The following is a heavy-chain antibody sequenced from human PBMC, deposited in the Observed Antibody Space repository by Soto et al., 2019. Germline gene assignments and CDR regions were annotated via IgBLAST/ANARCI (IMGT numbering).Heavy chain of an antibody. V-gene: IGHV4-61*08. J-gene: IGHJ5*02. CDR1: GAALSSGGYF. D-gene: IGHD6-13*01. CDR2: IYYSGST. Sequence: SETLSLTCTVSGAALSSGGYFYTWVRQPPGKGLEWIGYIYYSGSTNYNPSLKSRVTISVDTSKNQFSLKLSSVTAADTAVYYCARGLIAAAGLNWFDPWGQGTLVTVSS. CDR3: ARGLIAAAGLNWFDP.